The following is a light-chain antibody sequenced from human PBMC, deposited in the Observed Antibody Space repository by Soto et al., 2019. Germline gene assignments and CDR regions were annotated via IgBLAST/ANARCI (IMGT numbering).Light chain of an antibody. CDR2: AAF. J-gene: IGKJ1*01. Sequence: DIQMTRSPSSLSASVGDRVTITCRASQSISNYLNWYQQKPGKAPKLLIYAAFSLQSGVPSRFSGSGSGTDFTLTISSLQPEDSATYFCQQSYSSPGWTFGQGTKVEIK. CDR1: QSISNY. CDR3: QQSYSSPGWT. V-gene: IGKV1-39*01.